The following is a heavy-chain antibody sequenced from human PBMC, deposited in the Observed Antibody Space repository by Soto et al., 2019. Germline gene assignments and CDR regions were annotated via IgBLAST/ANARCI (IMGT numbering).Heavy chain of an antibody. CDR2: INPNSGGT. CDR1: GYTFTGYY. V-gene: IGHV1-2*04. D-gene: IGHD2-2*02. J-gene: IGHJ6*02. Sequence: GALVKVSCKASGYTFTGYYMHWVRQAPGQGFEWMGWINPNSGGTNYAQKFQGWVTMTRDTSISTAYMELSRLRSDDTAVYYCARGRSYCSSTSCYTGGDYYYGMDVWGQGTTVTVSS. CDR3: ARGRSYCSSTSCYTGGDYYYGMDV.